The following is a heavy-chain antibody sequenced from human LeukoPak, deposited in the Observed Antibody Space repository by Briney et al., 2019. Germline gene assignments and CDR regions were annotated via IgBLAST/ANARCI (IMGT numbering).Heavy chain of an antibody. V-gene: IGHV3-21*01. CDR3: ARDSGTSWKTDAFDI. CDR2: ISSSSSYI. D-gene: IGHD2-2*01. J-gene: IGHJ3*02. CDR1: GFTFSSYS. Sequence: AGGSLRLSCTASGFTFSSYSMNRVRQAPGKGLEWGSSISSSSSYIYYADSVKGRFTISRDNAKNSLYLQMNSLRAEDTAVYYCARDSGTSWKTDAFDIWGQGTMVTVSS.